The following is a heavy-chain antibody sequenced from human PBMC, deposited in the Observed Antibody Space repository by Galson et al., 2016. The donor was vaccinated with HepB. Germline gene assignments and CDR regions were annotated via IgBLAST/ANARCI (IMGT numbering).Heavy chain of an antibody. CDR2: IIASGAST. J-gene: IGHJ3*01. D-gene: IGHD2-2*01. V-gene: IGHV3-23*01. Sequence: SLRLSCAASGFTLNSYAVNWVRQAPGRGLEWVSSIIASGASTYYADYVKGRFTVSRDNSQNTVFLQMNSLRVDDTAIYYCAREFKTRGLWGQGTVVTVSS. CDR3: AREFKTRGL. CDR1: GFTLNSYA.